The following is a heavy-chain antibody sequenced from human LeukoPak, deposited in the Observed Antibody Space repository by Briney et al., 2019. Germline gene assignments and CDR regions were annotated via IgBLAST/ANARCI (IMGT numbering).Heavy chain of an antibody. J-gene: IGHJ3*02. CDR3: ARGLIAARPSLYAFDI. V-gene: IGHV1-8*03. D-gene: IGHD6-6*01. CDR2: MNPNSGNT. Sequence: GASVKVSCKASGYTFTSYDINWVRQATGQGLEWMGWMNPNSGNTGYAQKFQGRVTITRNTSISTAYMELSSLRSEDTAVYYCARGLIAARPSLYAFDIWGQGTMVTVSS. CDR1: GYTFTSYD.